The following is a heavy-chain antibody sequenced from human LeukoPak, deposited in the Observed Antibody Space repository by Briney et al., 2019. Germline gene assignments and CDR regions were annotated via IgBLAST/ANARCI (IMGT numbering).Heavy chain of an antibody. CDR2: IRYDGGNK. V-gene: IGHV3-30*02. CDR3: AKDPYSSSWHPQFDY. J-gene: IGHJ4*02. Sequence: GGSLRLPCAASGFTFSSYGMHWVRQAQGKGLEWVAFIRYDGGNKYYADSVKGRFTISRDNSKNTLYLQMNSLRPEDTAVYYCAKDPYSSSWHPQFDYRGQGTLVTVSS. CDR1: GFTFSSYG. D-gene: IGHD6-13*01.